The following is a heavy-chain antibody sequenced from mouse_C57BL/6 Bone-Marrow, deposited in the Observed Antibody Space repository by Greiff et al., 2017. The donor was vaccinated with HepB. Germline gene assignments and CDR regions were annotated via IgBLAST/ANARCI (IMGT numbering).Heavy chain of an antibody. CDR2: ISSGGSYT. V-gene: IGHV5-6*02. J-gene: IGHJ1*03. Sequence: EVKLVESGGDLVKPGGSLKLSCAASGFTFSSYGMSWVRQTPDKRLEWVATISSGGSYTYYPDSVKGRFTISRDNAKNTLYLQMSSLKSEDTAMYNCARYFDVWGTGTTVTVSS. CDR1: GFTFSSYG. CDR3: ARYFDV.